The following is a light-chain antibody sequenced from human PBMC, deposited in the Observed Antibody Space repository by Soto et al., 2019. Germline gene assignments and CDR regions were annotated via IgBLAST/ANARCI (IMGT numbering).Light chain of an antibody. J-gene: IGKJ4*01. CDR3: QQYNAWPPLT. CDR2: GAS. CDR1: QSVSSS. Sequence: EIVLTQSPVTLSVSPGGTATLSCRASQSVSSSVAWYQQKPGRAPRLLISGASTRATGIPARFSGSGSGTEFTLTISSLQSEDFAVYYCQQYNAWPPLTFGGGTKVDIK. V-gene: IGKV3-15*01.